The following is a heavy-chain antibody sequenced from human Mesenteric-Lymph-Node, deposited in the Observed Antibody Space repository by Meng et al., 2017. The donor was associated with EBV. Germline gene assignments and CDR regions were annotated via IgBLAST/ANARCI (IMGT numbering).Heavy chain of an antibody. CDR1: GGSISSDDYT. CDR2: ISHSGTT. V-gene: IGHV4-30-2*01. CDR3: ARNSSVRGDDAFDI. Sequence: QLQRQGSGQGLVKPSQSLSLTCAVSGGSISSDDYTWNWIRQPPGKGLDWIGYISHSGTTYYNPSLKSRVTISVDRAKNQFSLKLSSVTAADTAVYYCARNSSVRGDDAFDIWGQGTMVTVSS. J-gene: IGHJ3*02. D-gene: IGHD3-10*01.